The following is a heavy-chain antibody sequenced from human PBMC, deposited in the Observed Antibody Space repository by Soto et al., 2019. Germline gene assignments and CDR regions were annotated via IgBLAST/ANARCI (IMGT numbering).Heavy chain of an antibody. Sequence: PGESLKISCKGSGYSFSSYWIGWVRQMPGKGLEWMGLICPGDSDTRYSPSFQGHVTISVDKSISTAYLQWNSLKSSDTAMYYCARQGASWVVPFDFWAQGTPVTVSS. V-gene: IGHV5-51*01. CDR3: ARQGASWVVPFDF. J-gene: IGHJ4*02. D-gene: IGHD2-2*01. CDR2: ICPGDSDT. CDR1: GYSFSSYW.